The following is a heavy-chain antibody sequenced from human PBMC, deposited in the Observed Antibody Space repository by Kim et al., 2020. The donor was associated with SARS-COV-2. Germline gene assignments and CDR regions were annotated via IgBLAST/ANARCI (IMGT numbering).Heavy chain of an antibody. J-gene: IGHJ5*02. Sequence: ASVKVSCKASAHAFATYDINWVRQATGQGLEWMGWLNPDSGTTGYARRFQGRVTMTLDTSINTAYMELTSLTSDDTAVYYCVRGSTWFDPWGQGTLVTVSS. CDR1: AHAFATYD. CDR3: VRGSTWFDP. CDR2: LNPDSGTT. D-gene: IGHD1-1*01. V-gene: IGHV1-8*02.